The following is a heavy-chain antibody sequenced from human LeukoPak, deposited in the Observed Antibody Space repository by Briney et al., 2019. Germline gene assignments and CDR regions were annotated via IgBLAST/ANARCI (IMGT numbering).Heavy chain of an antibody. CDR3: ASGPYNWNYGGDY. CDR2: INPNSGGT. J-gene: IGHJ4*02. D-gene: IGHD1-7*01. V-gene: IGHV1-2*06. CDR1: GYTFTGYY. Sequence: GASVKVSCKASGYTFTGYYMHWVRQAPGQGLEWMGRINPNSGGTNYAQKFQGRVTMSRDTSISTAYMELSRLRSDDTAVYYCASGPYNWNYGGDYWGQGTLVTVSS.